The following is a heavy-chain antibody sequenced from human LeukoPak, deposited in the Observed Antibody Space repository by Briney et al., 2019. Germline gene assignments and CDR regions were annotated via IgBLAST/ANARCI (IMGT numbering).Heavy chain of an antibody. V-gene: IGHV3-23*01. CDR1: GVTFSTDS. J-gene: IGHJ4*02. CDR3: AKQNPEGDYHFWCGYYGFDY. Sequence: GGSLTLFCSPCGVTFSTDSMTCGRRAPGKEVVCGSASSGNGGSTYSADSVQGQFTISRANSKNTLYLQMISVRAEDTALCYWAKQNPEGDYHFWCGYYGFDYWGQGTLVTVSS. D-gene: IGHD3-3*01. CDR2: SSGNGGST.